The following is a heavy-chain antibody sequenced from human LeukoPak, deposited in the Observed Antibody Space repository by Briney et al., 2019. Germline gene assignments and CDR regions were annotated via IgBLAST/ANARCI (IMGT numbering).Heavy chain of an antibody. D-gene: IGHD6-13*01. V-gene: IGHV4-38-2*01. CDR2: IYHSGSA. CDR3: ARAYSSSWCDAFDI. Sequence: GSLRLSCAASGFIFSSYWMSWIRQSPGKGLEWIGTIYHSGSAYYNPSLKSRVTISVDTSKNQFSLRLTSVTAADTAVYYCARAYSSSWCDAFDIWGQGTMVTVSS. J-gene: IGHJ3*02. CDR1: GFIFSSYW.